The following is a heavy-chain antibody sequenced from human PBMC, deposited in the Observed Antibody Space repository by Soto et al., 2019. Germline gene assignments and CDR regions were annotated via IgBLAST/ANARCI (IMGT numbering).Heavy chain of an antibody. CDR3: ARGYCSGGSCYWGNRNWFDP. Sequence: GGSLRLSWSASGFTFKNTWFNWVRQAPGQEQERVGRVRSKADGGTIEYAAPVKARFSISRDDSKNMLYLQMKSLKTEDTAVYYCARGYCSGGSCYWGNRNWFDPWGQGTLVTVSS. J-gene: IGHJ5*02. CDR2: VRSKADGGTI. D-gene: IGHD2-15*01. V-gene: IGHV3-15*07. CDR1: GFTFKNTW.